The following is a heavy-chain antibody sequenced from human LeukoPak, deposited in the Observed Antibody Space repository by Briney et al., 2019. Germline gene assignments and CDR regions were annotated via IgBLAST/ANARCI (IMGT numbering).Heavy chain of an antibody. J-gene: IGHJ4*02. CDR3: ASGRSGWFSY. V-gene: IGHV3-74*01. D-gene: IGHD6-19*01. Sequence: GGSLRLSCAASGFTFSNYWMHWVRQAPGKGLVWVSRINSDGINTSYADSVKGRFTISRDNAKNTLNLQMNSLRAEDTAVYYCASGRSGWFSYWGQGTLVTVSS. CDR2: INSDGINT. CDR1: GFTFSNYW.